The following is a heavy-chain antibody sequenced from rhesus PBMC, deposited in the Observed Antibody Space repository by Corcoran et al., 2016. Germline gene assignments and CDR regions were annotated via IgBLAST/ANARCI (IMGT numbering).Heavy chain of an antibody. CDR1: GGSITGYY. D-gene: IGHD6S26*01. V-gene: IGHV4-73*01. Sequence: QVKLQQWGEGLVKPSETLSLTCAVYGGSITGYYWSWIRQPPGKGLEWIGNMEGNSASPHHNPPLKNRFTISKDTSKNQFSLKLSSVTAADTAVYYCAREEGRLVTPYFDYWGQGVLVTVSS. CDR2: MEGNSASP. CDR3: AREEGRLVTPYFDY. J-gene: IGHJ4*01.